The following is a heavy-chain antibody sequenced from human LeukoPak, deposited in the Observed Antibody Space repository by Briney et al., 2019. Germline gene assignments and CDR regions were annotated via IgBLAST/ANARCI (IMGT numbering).Heavy chain of an antibody. CDR2: IYYSGST. D-gene: IGHD6-19*01. CDR1: GGSFSGYY. Sequence: SETLSLTCAVYGGSFSGYYWSWIRQPPGKGLEWIGYIYYSGSTYYNPSLKSRVTISVDTSKNQFSLKLSSVIAADTAMYYCARHWMTVAPYWYFDLWGRGTLVTVSS. J-gene: IGHJ2*01. V-gene: IGHV4-59*08. CDR3: ARHWMTVAPYWYFDL.